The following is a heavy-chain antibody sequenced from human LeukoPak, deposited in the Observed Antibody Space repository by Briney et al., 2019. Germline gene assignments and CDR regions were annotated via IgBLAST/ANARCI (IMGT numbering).Heavy chain of an antibody. CDR3: AKDSRGYSTGDFDY. J-gene: IGHJ4*02. CDR1: GFTFDDYA. CDR2: ISWNSGSI. V-gene: IGHV3-9*01. D-gene: IGHD5-18*01. Sequence: PGGSLRLSCAASGFTFDDYAMHWVRQAPGKGLEWVSGISWNSGSIGHADSVKGRFTISRDNAKNSLYLQMNSLRAEDTALYYCAKDSRGYSTGDFDYWGQGTLVTVSS.